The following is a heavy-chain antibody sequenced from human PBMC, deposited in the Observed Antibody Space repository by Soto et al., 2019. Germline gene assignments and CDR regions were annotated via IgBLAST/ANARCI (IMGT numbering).Heavy chain of an antibody. J-gene: IGHJ4*02. CDR2: INAGNGNT. D-gene: IGHD3-3*01. V-gene: IGHV1-3*05. CDR3: ARLPYYDFWSCLDY. Sequence: QVQLVQSGAEEKKPGASVKVSCKSSGYTFTSYAMHWVRQAPRKRLEWMGWINAGNGNTKYSQKFQGRVTITRDTSASTAYMGLSSLRSEDTAVYYCARLPYYDFWSCLDYWGQGTLVTVSS. CDR1: GYTFTSYA.